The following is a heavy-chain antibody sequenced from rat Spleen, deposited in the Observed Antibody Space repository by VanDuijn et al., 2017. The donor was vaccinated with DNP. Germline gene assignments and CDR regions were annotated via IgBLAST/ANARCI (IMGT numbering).Heavy chain of an antibody. Sequence: EVQLVESGGGLVQPGRSLKLSCAASGFTFSGYYMAWVRQAPTKGLEWVAYLNYDGGSIYYGDSVKGRFTISRDNAKSTLYLQMNSLRSEDMATYYCARHAGNWYFDFWGPGTMVTVSS. CDR2: LNYDGGSI. J-gene: IGHJ1*01. CDR3: ARHAGNWYFDF. V-gene: IGHV5-22*01. D-gene: IGHD5-1*01. CDR1: GFTFSGYY.